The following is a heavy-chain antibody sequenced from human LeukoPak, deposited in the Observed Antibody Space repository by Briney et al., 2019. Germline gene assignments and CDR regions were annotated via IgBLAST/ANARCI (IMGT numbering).Heavy chain of an antibody. V-gene: IGHV3-21*01. Sequence: GGSLRLSCTASGFAFRSYSMNWVRQSPGKGLEWVSSVSTSGSFISDADSVKGRFTISRDNAKNSLYLQMNSLRAEDTAIYFCATESGDRAFDIWGQGTVVTVSS. D-gene: IGHD7-27*01. CDR1: GFAFRSYS. J-gene: IGHJ3*02. CDR2: VSTSGSFI. CDR3: ATESGDRAFDI.